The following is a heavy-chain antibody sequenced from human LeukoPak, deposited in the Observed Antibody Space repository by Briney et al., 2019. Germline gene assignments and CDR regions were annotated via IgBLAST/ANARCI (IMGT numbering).Heavy chain of an antibody. CDR3: AKSHQVGDSSGYTVFDY. V-gene: IGHV4-59*08. CDR2: IYYSGSI. J-gene: IGHJ4*02. CDR1: GGSISSYY. Sequence: SETLSLTCTVSGGSISSYYWSWIRQPPGKGLEWIGYIYYSGSINYNPSLKSRVTISVDTSKNQFSLKLSSVTAADTAVYYCAKSHQVGDSSGYTVFDYWGQGTLVTVSS. D-gene: IGHD3-22*01.